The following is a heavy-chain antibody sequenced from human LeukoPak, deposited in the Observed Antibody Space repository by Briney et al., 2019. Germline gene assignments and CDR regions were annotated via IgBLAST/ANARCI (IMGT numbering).Heavy chain of an antibody. J-gene: IGHJ4*02. CDR3: ANRLLPRDY. V-gene: IGHV3-23*01. CDR2: ISGSDGST. Sequence: GGSLRLSCAASGFTVSSNYMTWVRQAPGKGLEWVAGISGSDGSTYYADSVKGRFTISRDNSKNTLFLQMNSLRAEDTAVYYCANRLLPRDYWGQGTLVTVSS. CDR1: GFTVSSNY. D-gene: IGHD2/OR15-2a*01.